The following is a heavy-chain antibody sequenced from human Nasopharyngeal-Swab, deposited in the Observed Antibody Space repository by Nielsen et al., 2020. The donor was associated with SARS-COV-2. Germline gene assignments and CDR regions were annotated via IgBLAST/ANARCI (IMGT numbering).Heavy chain of an antibody. CDR1: GGSISSYY. D-gene: IGHD2-15*01. Sequence: SETLSLTCTVSGGSISSYYWSWIRQPPGKGLERIGYIYYSGSTNYNPSLKSRVTISVDTSKNQFSLKLSSVTAADTAVYYCARHGPQYCSGGSCYSGTQNYYYYYMDVWGKGTTVTVSS. J-gene: IGHJ6*03. CDR3: ARHGPQYCSGGSCYSGTQNYYYYYMDV. CDR2: IYYSGST. V-gene: IGHV4-59*08.